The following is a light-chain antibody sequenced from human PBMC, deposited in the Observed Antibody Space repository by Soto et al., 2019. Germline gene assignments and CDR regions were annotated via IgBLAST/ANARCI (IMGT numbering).Light chain of an antibody. J-gene: IGKJ1*01. V-gene: IGKV3-20*01. Sequence: EIVLTQSPGTLSLSPGERATLSCRASQSVSNNYLAWYQQKPGQAPRLLIYGASSRATGIPERFSGSGSGTDFSLTISRLEPEDFAVYYCQQYCSSPRTFGQGTKVEIK. CDR2: GAS. CDR3: QQYCSSPRT. CDR1: QSVSNNY.